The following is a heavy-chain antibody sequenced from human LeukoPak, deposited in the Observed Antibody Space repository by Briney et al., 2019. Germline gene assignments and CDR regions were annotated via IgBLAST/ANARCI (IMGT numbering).Heavy chain of an antibody. J-gene: IGHJ4*02. Sequence: GGSLRLSCAAPGFIFGNDDMNWVRQAPGKGLEWVSGISGDADRTHYAGSVKGRFTISRDNSKNTLSLQMNSLRAEDTAVYYCAKVNWCSASCADAWGQGTLVTVSS. CDR1: GFIFGNDD. CDR2: ISGDADRT. V-gene: IGHV3-23*01. CDR3: AKVNWCSASCADA. D-gene: IGHD2-2*01.